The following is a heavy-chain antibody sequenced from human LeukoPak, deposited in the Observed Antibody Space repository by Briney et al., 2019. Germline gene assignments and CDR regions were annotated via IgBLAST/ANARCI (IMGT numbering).Heavy chain of an antibody. CDR1: GGSISSDF. J-gene: IGHJ5*01. V-gene: IGHV4-59*01. D-gene: IGHD1-26*01. CDR3: AREAPPLYSGSYSNWFDS. Sequence: SETLSLTCTVSGGSISSDFWSWIRQPPGKGLEWSGYIYFSGSTNYNPSLLSRVTISVDTSKKQFSLKLRSVTAADTAVYYCAREAPPLYSGSYSNWFDSWGQGTLVTVSS. CDR2: IYFSGST.